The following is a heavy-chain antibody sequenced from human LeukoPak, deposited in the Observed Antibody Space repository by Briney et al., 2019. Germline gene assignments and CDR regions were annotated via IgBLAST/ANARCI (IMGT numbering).Heavy chain of an antibody. Sequence: SETLSLTCTVSGGSISSGSYYWSWIRQPAGKGLEWIGRIYTSGSTNYNPSLKSRVTISVDTSKNQFSLKLSSVTAADTAVHYCATYYGGNWWGYFDYWGQGTLVTVSS. CDR2: IYTSGST. J-gene: IGHJ4*02. CDR1: GGSISSGSYY. D-gene: IGHD4-23*01. CDR3: ATYYGGNWWGYFDY. V-gene: IGHV4-61*02.